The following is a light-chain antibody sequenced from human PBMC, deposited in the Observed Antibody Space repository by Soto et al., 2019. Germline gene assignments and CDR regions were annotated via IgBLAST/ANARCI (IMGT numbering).Light chain of an antibody. CDR1: QSISSW. CDR2: DAS. Sequence: DIQMTQSPSTPSASVGDRVTITCRASQSISSWLAWYQQKPEKATKLLIYDASSLESGVPPRFSGSGSGTKLTRTISTLQLDDFATYHCQQYNSYSWTFGQGRRLEIK. CDR3: QQYNSYSWT. J-gene: IGKJ5*01. V-gene: IGKV1-5*01.